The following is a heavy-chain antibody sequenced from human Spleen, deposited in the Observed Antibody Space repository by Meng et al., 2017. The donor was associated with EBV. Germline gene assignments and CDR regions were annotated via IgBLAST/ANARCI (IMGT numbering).Heavy chain of an antibody. J-gene: IGHJ4*02. Sequence: QVQLVQSAAEVKKPGSSVKVSCKTSGGPFRNYAISWVRQAPGQGLEWLGGFLPTLGAPNYAQKFHGRVTITADESTSTHYMDLSSLRSEDTAVYYCASESGRGYTPDYRGQGTLVTVYS. CDR2: FLPTLGAP. CDR1: GGPFRNYA. CDR3: ASESGRGYTPDY. V-gene: IGHV1-69*01. D-gene: IGHD3-10*01.